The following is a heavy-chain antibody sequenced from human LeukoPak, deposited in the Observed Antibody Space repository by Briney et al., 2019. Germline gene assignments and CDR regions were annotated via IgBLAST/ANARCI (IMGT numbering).Heavy chain of an antibody. Sequence: SETLSLTCNVSGGSISSGDYFWNWIRQPPGKGLEWLGYIHYTGSTYYNPSLQSRVTVSVDTSKNQFSLRLRSVTAADTAIYYCARGGTILWFGESIPFDYWGQGTLVTVSS. CDR1: GGSISSGDYF. V-gene: IGHV4-30-4*01. J-gene: IGHJ4*02. CDR3: ARGGTILWFGESIPFDY. D-gene: IGHD3-10*01. CDR2: IHYTGST.